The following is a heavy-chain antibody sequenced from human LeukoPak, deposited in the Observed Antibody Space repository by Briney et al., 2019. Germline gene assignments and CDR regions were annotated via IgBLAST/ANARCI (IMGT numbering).Heavy chain of an antibody. CDR3: AKTLTIFGVVIDAFDI. CDR1: GFTFSSYG. D-gene: IGHD3-3*01. J-gene: IGHJ3*02. Sequence: GRSLRLSCAASGFTFSSYGMHWVRQAPGKGLEWVAVISYDGSNKYYADSVKGRFTIPRDNSKNTLYLQMNSLRAEDTAVYYCAKTLTIFGVVIDAFDIWGQGTMVTVSS. CDR2: ISYDGSNK. V-gene: IGHV3-30*18.